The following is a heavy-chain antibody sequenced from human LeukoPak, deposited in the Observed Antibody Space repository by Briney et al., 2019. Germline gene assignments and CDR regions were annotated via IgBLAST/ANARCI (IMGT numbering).Heavy chain of an antibody. CDR2: IYYSGST. Sequence: PSQTLSLTCTVSGGSISSGGYYWSWIRQHPGKGLEWIGYIYYSGSTYYNPSLKSRVTISVDTSKNQFSLKLSSVTAADTAVYYCARAKPYAGVSRYYYYGMDVWGQGTTVTVSS. CDR1: GGSISSGGYY. J-gene: IGHJ6*02. CDR3: ARAKPYAGVSRYYYYGMDV. D-gene: IGHD5/OR15-5a*01. V-gene: IGHV4-31*03.